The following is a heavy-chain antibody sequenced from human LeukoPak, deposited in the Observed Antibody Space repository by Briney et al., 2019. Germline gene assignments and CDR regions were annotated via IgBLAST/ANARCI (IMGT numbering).Heavy chain of an antibody. Sequence: PGGSLRLSCAASGFTFSSYWMHWVRQAPGKGLVWVSHINNDGSSTTYADSVEGRFATSRDNAKNTLYPQMNSLRVEDTAVYYCAILRGTVTASDYWGQGTLVTVSS. CDR3: AILRGTVTASDY. D-gene: IGHD4-11*01. J-gene: IGHJ4*02. CDR1: GFTFSSYW. V-gene: IGHV3-74*01. CDR2: INNDGSST.